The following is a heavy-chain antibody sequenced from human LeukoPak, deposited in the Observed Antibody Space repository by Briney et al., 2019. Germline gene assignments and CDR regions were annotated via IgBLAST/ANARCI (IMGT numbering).Heavy chain of an antibody. CDR3: AKQWLGNAFDI. J-gene: IGHJ3*02. CDR2: IYYSGST. V-gene: IGHV4-30-4*08. D-gene: IGHD3-22*01. Sequence: SQTLSLTCTVSGGSISSGDYYWSWIRQPPGKGLEWIGYIYYSGSTYYNPSLKSRVTISVDTSKNQFSLKLSSVTAADTAVSWCAKQWLGNAFDIWGQGTMVTVSS. CDR1: GGSISSGDYY.